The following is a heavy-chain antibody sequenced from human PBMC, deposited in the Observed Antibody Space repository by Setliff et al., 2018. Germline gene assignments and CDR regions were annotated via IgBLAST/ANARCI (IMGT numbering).Heavy chain of an antibody. CDR2: ISAYNGNA. CDR1: GYTFTNYG. D-gene: IGHD3-3*01. V-gene: IGHV1-18*01. CDR3: ARGSMYYNFWSGGSCGEWFDP. J-gene: IGHJ5*02. Sequence: ASVKVSCKASGYTFTNYGISWVRQAPGQGLEWMGWISAYNGNANYAQKLQGRVTMTTDTSTSTAYMELRSLRSDDTAVYFCARGSMYYNFWSGGSCGEWFDPWGQGTLVTVSS.